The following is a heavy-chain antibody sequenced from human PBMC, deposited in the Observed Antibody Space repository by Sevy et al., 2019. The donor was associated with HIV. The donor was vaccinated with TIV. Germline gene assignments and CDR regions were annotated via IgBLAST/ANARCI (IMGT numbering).Heavy chain of an antibody. J-gene: IGHJ4*02. CDR2: ISYSSGTI. Sequence: EGSLRLSCAVSGFTFSSNSMNWVRQAPGKELEWVSYISYSSGTIYYADSVKGRFTISRDNAKNSLYLQMNSLRAEDTALYYCAREEIGDTGYSSFDFWGQGILVTVSS. CDR3: AREEIGDTGYSSFDF. V-gene: IGHV3-48*01. D-gene: IGHD3-9*01. CDR1: GFTFSSNS.